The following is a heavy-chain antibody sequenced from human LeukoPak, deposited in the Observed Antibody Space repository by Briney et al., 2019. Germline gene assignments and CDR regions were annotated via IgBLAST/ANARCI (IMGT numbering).Heavy chain of an antibody. D-gene: IGHD1-26*01. CDR3: ARGSIVGAFFDY. J-gene: IGHJ4*02. V-gene: IGHV3-30*02. CDR1: GFTFSSSA. CDR2: IAHHGNNK. Sequence: GGSLRLSCGASGFTFSSSAMHWVRQGPGKGLEWVAYIAHHGNNKYYADSVKGRFTISRDNSKNTLYLQVNSLRAEDTAVYYCARGSIVGAFFDYWGQGTLVTVSS.